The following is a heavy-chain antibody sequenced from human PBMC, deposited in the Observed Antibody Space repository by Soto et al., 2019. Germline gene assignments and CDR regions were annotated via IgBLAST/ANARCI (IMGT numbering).Heavy chain of an antibody. CDR2: IYYSGST. J-gene: IGHJ5*02. V-gene: IGHV4-59*08. D-gene: IGHD2-15*01. CDR1: GGSISSYD. CDR3: ARLNPPGGGSYNWFDP. Sequence: SETLSLTCTVSGGSISSYDWSWIRQPPGKGLEWIGYIYYSGSTNYNPSLKSRVTISVDTSKNQFSLKLSSVTAADTAVYYCARLNPPGGGSYNWFDPWGQGTLVTVSS.